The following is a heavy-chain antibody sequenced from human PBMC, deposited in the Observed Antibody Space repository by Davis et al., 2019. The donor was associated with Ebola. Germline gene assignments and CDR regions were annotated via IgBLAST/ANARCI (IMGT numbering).Heavy chain of an antibody. J-gene: IGHJ4*02. CDR3: ARGRYGDGVY. V-gene: IGHV3-53*01. CDR1: GFTVSSNY. D-gene: IGHD2-21*02. Sequence: GESLKISCAASGFTVSSNYMNWVRQAPGKGLEWVSVLYSGGSTYYADSVKGRFTISGDTLKNTLYLQMNNLRVEDTAVYYCARGRYGDGVYWGQGTQVTVSS. CDR2: LYSGGST.